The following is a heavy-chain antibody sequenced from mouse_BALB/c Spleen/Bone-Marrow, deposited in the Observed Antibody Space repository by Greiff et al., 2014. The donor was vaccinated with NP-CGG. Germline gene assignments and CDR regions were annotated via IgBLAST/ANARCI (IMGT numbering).Heavy chain of an antibody. D-gene: IGHD1-1*01. CDR3: ARIYYGSSYDY. V-gene: IGHV3-1*02. Sequence: VQLQESGPDLVEPSQSLSLTCTVTGYSINSGYCWSWIRPFSGNKLGWMGYIHYSGSSNYNPSLNSRISITRDTSKNQFFLQLNSVTTEDTATYYCARIYYGSSYDYWGQGTTLTVSS. CDR1: GYSINSGYC. J-gene: IGHJ2*01. CDR2: IHYSGSS.